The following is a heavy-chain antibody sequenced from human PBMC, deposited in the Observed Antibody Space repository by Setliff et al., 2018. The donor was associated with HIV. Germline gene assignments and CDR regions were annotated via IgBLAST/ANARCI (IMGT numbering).Heavy chain of an antibody. CDR3: ARELRESSGYYYRYGLDI. CDR2: IITTLGIA. CDR1: GGTFSSYD. D-gene: IGHD3-22*01. Sequence: GASVKVSCKASGGTFSSYDISWVRQAPGRGLEWMGGIITTLGIANHAQKFQGRVTITADGSTSTAYMELISLRSEGTAVYYCARELRESSGYYYRYGLDIWGQGTMVTVSS. J-gene: IGHJ3*02. V-gene: IGHV1-69*10.